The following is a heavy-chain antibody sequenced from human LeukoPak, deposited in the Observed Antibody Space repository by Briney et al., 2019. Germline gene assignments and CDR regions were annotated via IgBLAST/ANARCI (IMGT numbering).Heavy chain of an antibody. D-gene: IGHD3-10*01. V-gene: IGHV3-21*01. CDR1: GFTFSGYS. CDR2: ISSGTSYI. CDR3: ARAGNYYGRHTNWFDP. J-gene: IGHJ5*02. Sequence: PGGSLRLSCAASGFTFSGYSMNWVRQAPGKGLEWVSSISSGTSYIYYADSVKGRFTISRDNAKNSLYLQMNSLRAEDTAVYHCARAGNYYGRHTNWFDPWGQGTLVTVSS.